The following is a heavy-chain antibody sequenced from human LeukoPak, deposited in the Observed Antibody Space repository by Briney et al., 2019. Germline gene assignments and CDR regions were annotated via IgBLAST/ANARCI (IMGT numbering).Heavy chain of an antibody. CDR1: GDSVSRSDSY. Sequence: SETLSLTCSVSGDSVSRSDSYWDWIRQPPGKGLEWIGTIYYSGRTYYSPSLKSRVTMSVDPSNNQFSLNLRSVTAADTVLYYCARRRYYDGSGYLEWGQGTLLSVSS. CDR3: ARRRYYDGSGYLE. CDR2: IYYSGRT. V-gene: IGHV4-39*01. J-gene: IGHJ1*01. D-gene: IGHD3-22*01.